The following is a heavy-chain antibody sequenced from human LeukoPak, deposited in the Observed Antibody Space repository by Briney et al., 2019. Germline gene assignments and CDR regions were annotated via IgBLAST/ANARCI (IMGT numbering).Heavy chain of an antibody. D-gene: IGHD4-17*01. CDR1: GGSISSGDYY. CDR3: ARDSTTVTLPFFDY. CDR2: IHYSGSA. J-gene: IGHJ4*02. Sequence: SETLSLTCTVSGGSISSGDYYWSWIRQPPGKGLEWIGYIHYSGSAHYNPSLKSRVTISVDTSKNQFSLRLTSVTAADTAVYYCARDSTTVTLPFFDYWGQGTLVTVSS. V-gene: IGHV4-30-4*01.